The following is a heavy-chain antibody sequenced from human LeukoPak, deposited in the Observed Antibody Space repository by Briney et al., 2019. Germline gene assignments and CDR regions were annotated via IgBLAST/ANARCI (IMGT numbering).Heavy chain of an antibody. Sequence: GGSLRLSCAASGFTFSSYAMSWVRQAPGKGLEWVSAISGSGGSTYYADSVKGRFTISRDNSKNTLYLQMKSLRAEDTAVYYCAKGGYSSSWSYYFDYWGQGTLVTVSS. CDR3: AKGGYSSSWSYYFDY. D-gene: IGHD6-13*01. CDR2: ISGSGGST. CDR1: GFTFSSYA. V-gene: IGHV3-23*01. J-gene: IGHJ4*02.